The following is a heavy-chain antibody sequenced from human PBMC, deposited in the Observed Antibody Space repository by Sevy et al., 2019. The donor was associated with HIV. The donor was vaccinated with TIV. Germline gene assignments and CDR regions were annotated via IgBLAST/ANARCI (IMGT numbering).Heavy chain of an antibody. V-gene: IGHV3-23*01. CDR3: AKHTIFGVVIGNFDY. Sequence: GGSLRLSCAASGFTFSSYAMSWVRQAPGKGLEWVSAISGSGGSTYYADSVKGRSTISRDNSKNTLYLQMNSLRAEDTAVYYCAKHTIFGVVIGNFDYWGQGTLVTVSS. CDR2: ISGSGGST. CDR1: GFTFSSYA. J-gene: IGHJ4*02. D-gene: IGHD3-3*01.